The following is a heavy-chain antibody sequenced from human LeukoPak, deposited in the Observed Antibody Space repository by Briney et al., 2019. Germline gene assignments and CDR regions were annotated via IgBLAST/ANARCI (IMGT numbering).Heavy chain of an antibody. V-gene: IGHV3-30*18. D-gene: IGHD3-22*01. CDR1: GFTFSSYG. CDR2: ISYDGSNK. CDR3: AKDLEVYYDSSGPTVDY. Sequence: QPGRSLRLSCAASGFTFSSYGMHWVRQAPGKGLEWVAVISYDGSNKYYADSVKGRFTISRDNSKNTLYLQMNSLRAEDTAVYYCAKDLEVYYDSSGPTVDYWGQGTLVTVSS. J-gene: IGHJ4*02.